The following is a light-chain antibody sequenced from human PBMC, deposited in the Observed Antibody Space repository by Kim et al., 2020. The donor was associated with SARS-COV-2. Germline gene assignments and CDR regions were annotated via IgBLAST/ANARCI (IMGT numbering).Light chain of an antibody. CDR3: QHYIRFPYT. CDR1: QIVETY. Sequence: DIQMTQSPSTLSASVGDRVTITCRASQIVETYLAWYQQKPGKAPTLLVYKASSLQVGVPSRFSGSGSGAEFTLTINSLQPDDFATYYCQHYIRFPYTFGQGTKLEI. V-gene: IGKV1-5*03. J-gene: IGKJ2*01. CDR2: KAS.